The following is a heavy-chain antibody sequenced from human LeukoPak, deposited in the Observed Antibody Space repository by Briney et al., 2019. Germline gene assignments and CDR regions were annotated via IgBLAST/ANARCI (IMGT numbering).Heavy chain of an antibody. V-gene: IGHV3-23*01. CDR1: GFSLSTYG. CDR3: AKDHGTAVAGFYY. J-gene: IGHJ4*02. CDR2: ITGTGGST. Sequence: GGSLRPSCAASGFSLSTYGVSWVRQPPGKGLGWVSGITGTGGSTYYADSVKGRFTVSRDTSKNTLYLQMNSLRAEDTAIYYCAKDHGTAVAGFYYWGQGTLVTVSS. D-gene: IGHD6-19*01.